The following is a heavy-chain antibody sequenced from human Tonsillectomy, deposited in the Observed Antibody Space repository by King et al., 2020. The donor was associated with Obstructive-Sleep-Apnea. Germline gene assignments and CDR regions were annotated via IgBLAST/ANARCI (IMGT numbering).Heavy chain of an antibody. CDR2: ISNSSSTI. Sequence: VQLVESGGGLVQPGGSLRLSCAASGFTFSSYSMNWVRQAPGKGLEWVSYISNSSSTIYYADSVKGRFTISRDNAKNSLYLQMNSLRAEDTAVYYCARPVDDFSSGWQPFDYWGQGTLVTVSS. CDR1: GFTFSSYS. J-gene: IGHJ4*02. D-gene: IGHD6-19*01. V-gene: IGHV3-48*04. CDR3: ARPVDDFSSGWQPFDY.